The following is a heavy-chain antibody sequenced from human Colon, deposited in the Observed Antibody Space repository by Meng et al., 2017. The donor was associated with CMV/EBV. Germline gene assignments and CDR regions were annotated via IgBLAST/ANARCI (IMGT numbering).Heavy chain of an antibody. D-gene: IGHD3-22*01. Sequence: GGSLRLSCVASGFSFGSYTMHWVRQAPGKGLEWISSISTTSSYIYHADSVKGRFTISRDNAQDSLYLQMNSLRAEDTAVYYCARDTITVIDYWGQGTLVTVSS. CDR3: ARDTITVIDY. J-gene: IGHJ4*02. CDR2: ISTTSSYI. CDR1: GFSFGSYT. V-gene: IGHV3-21*01.